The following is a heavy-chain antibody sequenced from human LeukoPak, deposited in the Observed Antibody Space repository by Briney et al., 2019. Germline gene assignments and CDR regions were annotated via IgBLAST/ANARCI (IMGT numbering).Heavy chain of an antibody. V-gene: IGHV2-5*02. CDR1: GFSLSTSGVG. D-gene: IGHD4-17*01. CDR2: IYWDDDK. Sequence: SGPTLVNPTQTLTLTCTFSGFSLSTSGVGVGWIRQPPGKALECLALIYWDDDKRYSPSLKSRLTITKDTSKNQVVLTMTNMDPVDTATYYCAHYDYGDSPTVDYFDYWGQGTLVTVSS. CDR3: AHYDYGDSPTVDYFDY. J-gene: IGHJ4*02.